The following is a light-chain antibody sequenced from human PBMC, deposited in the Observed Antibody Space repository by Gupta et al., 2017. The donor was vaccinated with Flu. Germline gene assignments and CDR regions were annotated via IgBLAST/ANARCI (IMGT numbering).Light chain of an antibody. Sequence: QPVLTQPLSPSASPGESASLTCSSPSDINVGDYNIYWYTQKPGSPPRFLLYYYSDSDKGQGSGVPSRFSGSKDASTNTAIFLVSGLQSEDEADYYCMIWPSDTWVFGGGTRLTVV. V-gene: IGLV5-37*01. CDR1: SDINVGDYN. J-gene: IGLJ3*02. CDR3: MIWPSDTWV. CDR2: YYSDSDK.